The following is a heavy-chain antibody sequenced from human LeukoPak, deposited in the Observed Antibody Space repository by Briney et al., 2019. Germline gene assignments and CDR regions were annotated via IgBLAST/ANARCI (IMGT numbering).Heavy chain of an antibody. J-gene: IGHJ4*02. D-gene: IGHD2-15*01. CDR1: GFTFNNYA. Sequence: GGSLRLSCAASGFTFNNYAMHWVRQAPGKGLEWVAALSFDETYKFYADSVKGRFIISRDNSNNTLSLEMNSLRTEDTAVYFCARGKGGPFKYWGQGTLVTVSS. CDR2: LSFDETYK. CDR3: ARGKGGPFKY. V-gene: IGHV3-30*01.